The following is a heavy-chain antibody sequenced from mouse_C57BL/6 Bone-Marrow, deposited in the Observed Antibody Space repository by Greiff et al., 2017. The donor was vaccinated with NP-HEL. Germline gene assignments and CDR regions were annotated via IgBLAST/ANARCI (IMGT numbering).Heavy chain of an antibody. J-gene: IGHJ3*01. Sequence: EVQLVESGGGLVKPGGSLKLSCAASGFTFSSYAMSWVRQTPEKRLEWVATISDCGSYTYYPDNVKGRFTFSRDNAKNNRYLQMSHLKSEDTAMYYCARVGYYYGSSYVEFAYWGQGTLVTVSA. CDR1: GFTFSSYA. V-gene: IGHV5-4*01. D-gene: IGHD1-1*01. CDR2: ISDCGSYT. CDR3: ARVGYYYGSSYVEFAY.